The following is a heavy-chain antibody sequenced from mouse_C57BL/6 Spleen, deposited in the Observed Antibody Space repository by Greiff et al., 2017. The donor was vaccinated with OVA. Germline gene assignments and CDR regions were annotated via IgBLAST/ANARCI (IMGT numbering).Heavy chain of an antibody. J-gene: IGHJ4*01. D-gene: IGHD3-1*01. CDR2: IYPGDGDT. V-gene: IGHV1-82*01. CDR1: GYAFSSSW. Sequence: QVQLQQSGPELVKPGASVKISCKASGYAFSSSWMNWVKQRPGKGLEWIGRIYPGDGDTNYNGKFKGKATLTADKSSSTAYMQLSSLTSEDSAVYFCAISRSGAMDYWGQGTSVTVSS. CDR3: AISRSGAMDY.